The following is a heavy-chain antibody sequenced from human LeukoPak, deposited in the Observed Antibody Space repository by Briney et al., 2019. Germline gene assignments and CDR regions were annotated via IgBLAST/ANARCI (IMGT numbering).Heavy chain of an antibody. CDR1: GGSISSGGYY. V-gene: IGHV4-31*03. J-gene: IGHJ4*02. CDR3: ARATPYYFDY. CDR2: IYYSGST. Sequence: SETLSLTCTVSGGSISSGGYYWSWIRQHPGQGLEWIGYIYYSGSTYYNPSLKSRVTISVDTSKNQFSLKLSSVTAADTAVYYCARATPYYFDYWGQGTLVTVSS.